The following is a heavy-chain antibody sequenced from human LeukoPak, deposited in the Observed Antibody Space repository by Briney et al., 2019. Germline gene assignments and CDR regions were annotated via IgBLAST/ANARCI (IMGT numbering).Heavy chain of an antibody. Sequence: GGSLRLSCTAAGFTFGDYAISWVRQAPGKGLEWGGFIRSKAYGGTTEYAASVKGRFTISRDDSKSIAYLQMNSLKTEDTAVYYCTSFYCSGGSCYTWGLDYWGQGTLVTVSS. J-gene: IGHJ4*02. V-gene: IGHV3-49*04. CDR3: TSFYCSGGSCYTWGLDY. CDR1: GFTFGDYA. D-gene: IGHD2-15*01. CDR2: IRSKAYGGTT.